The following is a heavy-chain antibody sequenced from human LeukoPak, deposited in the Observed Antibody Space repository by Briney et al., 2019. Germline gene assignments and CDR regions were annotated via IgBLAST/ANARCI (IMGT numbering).Heavy chain of an antibody. V-gene: IGHV4-59*08. CDR1: GGSISSYY. D-gene: IGHD6-13*01. J-gene: IGHJ6*02. CDR2: IYYSRST. Sequence: SETLSLTCTVSGGSISSYYWSWTRQPPGKGLEWIGYIYYSRSTNYNPSLKSRVTISVDTSKNQFSLKLSSVTAADTAVYYCARLWSSSWYEYYGMDVWGQGTTVTVSS. CDR3: ARLWSSSWYEYYGMDV.